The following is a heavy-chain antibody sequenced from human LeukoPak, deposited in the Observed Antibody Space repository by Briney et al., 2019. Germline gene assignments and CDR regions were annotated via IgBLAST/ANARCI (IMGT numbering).Heavy chain of an antibody. Sequence: ASVKVSCKTSGYTFTRFGISWVRQAPGQGLEWMGWISAYNGHTKYVQKVQGRVTMTTDTSTTTAYMELRSLRSDDTAVYFCARKPLGVLISSAAVIEYWGQGTLVTVSS. D-gene: IGHD2-8*01. CDR1: GYTFTRFG. CDR2: ISAYNGHT. V-gene: IGHV1-18*01. J-gene: IGHJ4*02. CDR3: ARKPLGVLISSAAVIEY.